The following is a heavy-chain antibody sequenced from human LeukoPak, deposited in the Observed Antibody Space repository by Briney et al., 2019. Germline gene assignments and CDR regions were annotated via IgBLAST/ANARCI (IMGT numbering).Heavy chain of an antibody. CDR1: GFTFSSYS. D-gene: IGHD3-10*01. CDR2: ISSSSSYI. CDR3: ARVGSGSTSGFDK. V-gene: IGHV3-21*01. J-gene: IGHJ4*02. Sequence: GGSLRLSCAASGFTFSSYSMSWVRHAPGKGLEWVSSISSSSSYIYYADSVKSQFTITRDNAKNSRYLQMNSLRSEYTAVYYCARVGSGSTSGFDKWGQGTLVTVSS.